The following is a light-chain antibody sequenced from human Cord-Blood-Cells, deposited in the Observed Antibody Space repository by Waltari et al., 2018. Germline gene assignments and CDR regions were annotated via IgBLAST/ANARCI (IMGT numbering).Light chain of an antibody. CDR3: QAWDSSTAGV. CDR1: KLGDKY. Sequence: SYELTQPPSVSVSPGQTASITCSGDKLGDKYACWYQQKPGQSPVLVIYQGSKRPSGIPERISGSNSGNTAALTISGTQAMDEADYYCQAWDSSTAGVFGGGTKLTVL. V-gene: IGLV3-1*01. CDR2: QGS. J-gene: IGLJ3*02.